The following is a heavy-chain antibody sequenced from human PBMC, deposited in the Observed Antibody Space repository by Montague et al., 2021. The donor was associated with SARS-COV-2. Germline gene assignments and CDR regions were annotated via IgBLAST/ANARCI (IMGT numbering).Heavy chain of an antibody. J-gene: IGHJ6*02. CDR3: ARVRHLGRAMDV. D-gene: IGHD7-27*01. CDR2: TFYRSEWNC. CDR1: GDSVSRHDIA. V-gene: IGHV6-1*01. Sequence: CAISGDSVSRHDIAWNWFRQSPSRGLEWLGRTFYRSEWNCHYADSVKSRITIDPDTSKNQVSLQLRSVTPEDTAVYFCARVRHLGRAMDVWGQGTTVTVSS.